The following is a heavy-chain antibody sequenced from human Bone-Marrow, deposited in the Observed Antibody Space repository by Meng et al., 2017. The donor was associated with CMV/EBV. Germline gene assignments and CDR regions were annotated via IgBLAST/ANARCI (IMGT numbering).Heavy chain of an antibody. Sequence: TFSSYWMSWVRQAPGKGLEWIGSIYYSGSTYYNPSLKSRATLSVDTSKNQFSLKLSSVTAADTAVYYCAREGYREYQLLNLDYWGQGTLVTVSS. CDR2: IYYSGST. CDR1: TFSSYW. V-gene: IGHV4-39*07. CDR3: AREGYREYQLLNLDY. D-gene: IGHD2-2*01. J-gene: IGHJ4*02.